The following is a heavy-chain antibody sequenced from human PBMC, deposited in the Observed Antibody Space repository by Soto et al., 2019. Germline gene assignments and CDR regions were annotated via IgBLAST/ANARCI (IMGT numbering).Heavy chain of an antibody. J-gene: IGHJ4*02. CDR2: IFSSGST. CDR1: GDSISSFY. CDR3: ARVGYCSSTPCWPIGYFEY. D-gene: IGHD2-2*01. V-gene: IGHV4-59*01. Sequence: SETLSLTCTVSGDSISSFYWTWIRQPLGKGLEWVGYIFSSGSTNYNPSLKSRVTISVDTSENQFSLKLTSVTAADTAVYYCARVGYCSSTPCWPIGYFEYWGQGTLVTVSS.